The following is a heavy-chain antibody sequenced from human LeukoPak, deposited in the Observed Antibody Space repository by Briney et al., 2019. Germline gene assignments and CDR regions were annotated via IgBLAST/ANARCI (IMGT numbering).Heavy chain of an antibody. CDR1: GFTFSSSW. CDR2: INPDGSVE. J-gene: IGHJ4*02. CDR3: VKGGCCDD. D-gene: IGHD3-16*01. V-gene: IGHV3-7*01. Sequence: GGTLTLSCVASGFTFSSSWMTWVRQAPGKGLEWVANINPDGSVEHYVDSMKVQLHVLRKNAKSALYLQVNGLPGENTDVYYRVKGGCCDDWRQGALDTVPS.